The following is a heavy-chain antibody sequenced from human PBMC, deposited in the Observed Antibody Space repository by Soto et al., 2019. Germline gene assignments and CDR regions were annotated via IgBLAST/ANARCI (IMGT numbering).Heavy chain of an antibody. J-gene: IGHJ4*02. V-gene: IGHV3-23*01. CDR1: GFTFSSYA. CDR3: AKDDYYDSSGTDY. Sequence: EVQLLESGGGLVQPGGSLRLSCAASGFTFSSYAMSWVRQAPGKGLEWVSAISGSGGSTYYADSVKGRFTISRDNSKNTLYMQMNSLRAEDTAVYYCAKDDYYDSSGTDYWGQGTLVTVSS. CDR2: ISGSGGST. D-gene: IGHD3-22*01.